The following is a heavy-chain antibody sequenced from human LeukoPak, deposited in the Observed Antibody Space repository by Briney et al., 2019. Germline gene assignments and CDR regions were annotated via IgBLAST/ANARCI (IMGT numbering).Heavy chain of an antibody. CDR2: INPNSGVT. CDR1: GYTFTGYY. D-gene: IGHD3-22*01. V-gene: IGHV1-2*06. J-gene: IGHJ4*02. Sequence: VASVKVSCKASGYTFTGYYMHWVRQAPGQGLEWMGRINPNSGVTNYAQKFQGRVTMTRDTSFNTAYMDLSRLRSDDTAVYYCARGRNSVYYFNVVAPYYFDYWGQGTLVTVSS. CDR3: ARGRNSVYYFNVVAPYYFDY.